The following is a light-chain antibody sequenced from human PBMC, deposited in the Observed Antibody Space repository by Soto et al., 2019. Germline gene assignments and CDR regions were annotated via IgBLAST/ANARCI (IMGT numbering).Light chain of an antibody. J-gene: IGKJ1*01. V-gene: IGKV3-15*01. Sequence: EIVMTQSPATLSVSPGERATLSCRASQGVSSNLAWYQQKPGQAPRLLIYGASTRATGIPAMFSGSGSGTEFTLIITSLQSEDFAVYYCQQYNNWPRGTFGQGTKVEIK. CDR3: QQYNNWPRGT. CDR2: GAS. CDR1: QGVSSN.